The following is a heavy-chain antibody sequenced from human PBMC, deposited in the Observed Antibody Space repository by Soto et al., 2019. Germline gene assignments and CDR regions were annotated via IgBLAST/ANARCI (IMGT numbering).Heavy chain of an antibody. CDR3: ARLVYCSSTSCYPDIDY. D-gene: IGHD2-2*01. CDR1: GYSFTSYW. CDR2: IYPGDSDT. V-gene: IGHV5-51*01. Sequence: GESLKISCKGSGYSFTSYWIGWVRQMPGKGLEWMGIIYPGDSDTRYSPSFQGQVTISADKSISTAYLQWSSLKASDTAMYYCARLVYCSSTSCYPDIDYWGQGTLVTVSS. J-gene: IGHJ4*02.